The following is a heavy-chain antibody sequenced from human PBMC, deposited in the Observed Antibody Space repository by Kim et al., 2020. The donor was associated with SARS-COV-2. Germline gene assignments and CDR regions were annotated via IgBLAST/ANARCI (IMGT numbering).Heavy chain of an antibody. J-gene: IGHJ4*02. V-gene: IGHV4-31*02. CDR3: ASGRVRDGYRGPFDY. D-gene: IGHD5-12*01. Sequence: PSLKSRVTISLDTSKNQFSLKLSSVTAADTAVYYCASGRVRDGYRGPFDYWGQGTLVTVSS.